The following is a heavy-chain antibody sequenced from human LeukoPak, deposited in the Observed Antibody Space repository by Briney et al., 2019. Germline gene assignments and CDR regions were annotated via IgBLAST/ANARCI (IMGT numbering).Heavy chain of an antibody. CDR1: GFTFSSYA. D-gene: IGHD3-3*01. CDR3: ARDSLKDFWSGYYTLDTFDI. Sequence: GGSLRLSCAASGFTFSSYAMHWVRQAPGKGLEWVAVISYDGSNKYYADSVKGRFTISRDNSKNTLYLQMNSLRAEDTAVYYCARDSLKDFWSGYYTLDTFDIWGQGTMVTVSS. CDR2: ISYDGSNK. J-gene: IGHJ3*02. V-gene: IGHV3-30-3*01.